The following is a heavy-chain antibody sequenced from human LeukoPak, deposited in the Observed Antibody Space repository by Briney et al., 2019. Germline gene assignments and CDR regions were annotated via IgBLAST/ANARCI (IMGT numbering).Heavy chain of an antibody. V-gene: IGHV3-21*01. CDR1: GFTFSSYS. CDR2: ISSSSSYI. J-gene: IGHJ4*02. Sequence: GGSLRLSCAASGFTFSSYSMNWVRQAPGKGLEWVSSISSSSSYIYYADSVKGRFTISRDNAKNSLYLQMNSLRAEDTAVYHCARVNSSGWYDYFDYWGQGTLVTVSS. CDR3: ARVNSSGWYDYFDY. D-gene: IGHD6-19*01.